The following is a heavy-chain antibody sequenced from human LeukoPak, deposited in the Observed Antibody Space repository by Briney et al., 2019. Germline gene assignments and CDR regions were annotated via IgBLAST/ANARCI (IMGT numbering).Heavy chain of an antibody. CDR3: ARDCSSTSCREWFDY. D-gene: IGHD2-2*01. V-gene: IGHV4-34*01. CDR2: INHSGST. Sequence: SETLSLTCAVYGGSFSGYYWSWIRQPPGKGLEWIGEINHSGSTNYNPSLKSRVTISVDTSKNQFSLKLSSVTAADTAVYYCARDCSSTSCREWFDYWGQGTLDTVSS. CDR1: GGSFSGYY. J-gene: IGHJ4*02.